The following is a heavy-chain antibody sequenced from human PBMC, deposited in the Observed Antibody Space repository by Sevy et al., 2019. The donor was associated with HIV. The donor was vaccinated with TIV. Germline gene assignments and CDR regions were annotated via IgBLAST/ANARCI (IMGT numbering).Heavy chain of an antibody. CDR2: INSDGSST. D-gene: IGHD4-17*01. J-gene: IGHJ4*02. V-gene: IGHV3-74*01. Sequence: GGSLRLSCAASGFTFSSYWMHWVRQAPGKGLVWVSRINSDGSSTSYADSVKGRFIISRDNAKNTLYLQMNSLRAEDTAVYYCARVDYGDYGSFYWGQGTLVTVSS. CDR3: ARVDYGDYGSFY. CDR1: GFTFSSYW.